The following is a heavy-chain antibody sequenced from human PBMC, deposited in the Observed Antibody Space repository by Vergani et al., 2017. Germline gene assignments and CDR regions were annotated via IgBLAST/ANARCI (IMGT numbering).Heavy chain of an antibody. J-gene: IGHJ2*01. D-gene: IGHD2/OR15-2a*01. CDR1: GFTFGDYA. CDR2: IRSKAYGGTT. V-gene: IGHV3-49*04. CDR3: TRAAFLAQWYFDL. Sequence: EVQLVESGGGLVQPGRSLRLSCTASGFTFGDYAMSWVRQAPGKGLEWVGFIRSKAYGGTTEYAASVKGRFTISRDDSKSIAYLQMNSLKTEDTAVYYCTRAAFLAQWYFDLWGRGTLVTVSS.